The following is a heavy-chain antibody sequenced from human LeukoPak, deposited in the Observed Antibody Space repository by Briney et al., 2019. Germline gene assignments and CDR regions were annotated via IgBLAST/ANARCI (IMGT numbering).Heavy chain of an antibody. D-gene: IGHD3-3*01. Sequence: ASVKVSCKASGYTFTSYDINWVRQATGQGLEWMGWMNPNSGNTGYAQKFQGRVTMTRNTSISTAYMELSSLRSEDTAVYYCARGVYYDFWSGPLPPDYWGQGTLVTVSS. V-gene: IGHV1-8*01. CDR2: MNPNSGNT. CDR3: ARGVYYDFWSGPLPPDY. J-gene: IGHJ4*02. CDR1: GYTFTSYD.